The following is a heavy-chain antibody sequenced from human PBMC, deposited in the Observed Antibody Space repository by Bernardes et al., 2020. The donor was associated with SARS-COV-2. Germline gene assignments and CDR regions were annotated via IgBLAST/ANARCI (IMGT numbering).Heavy chain of an antibody. CDR3: ARGVLRFLEWLSALGYYYGMDV. V-gene: IGHV3-21*01. CDR1: GFTFSSYS. J-gene: IGHJ6*02. CDR2: ISSSSSYI. Sequence: GGSLRLSCAASGFTFSSYSMNWVRQAPGKGLEWVSSISSSSSYIYYADSVKGRFTISRDNAKNSLYLQMNSLRAEDTAVYYCARGVLRFLEWLSALGYYYGMDVWGQGTTVTVSS. D-gene: IGHD3-3*01.